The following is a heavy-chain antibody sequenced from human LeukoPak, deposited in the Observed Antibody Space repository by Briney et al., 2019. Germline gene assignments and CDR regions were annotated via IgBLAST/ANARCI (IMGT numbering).Heavy chain of an antibody. V-gene: IGHV1-46*01. CDR3: ARDLVLLWFGESSSPYYYGMDV. CDR2: INPSGGST. D-gene: IGHD3-10*01. Sequence: ASVKVSCKASGYTFTSYYMHWVRQAPGQGLEWMGIINPSGGSTSYAQKFQGRVTMTRDTSTSTVYMELSSLRSEDTAVCYCARDLVLLWFGESSSPYYYGMDVWGQGTTVTVSS. CDR1: GYTFTSYY. J-gene: IGHJ6*02.